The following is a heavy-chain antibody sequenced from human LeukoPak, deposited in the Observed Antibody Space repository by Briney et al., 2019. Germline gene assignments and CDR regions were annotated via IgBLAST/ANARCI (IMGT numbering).Heavy chain of an antibody. Sequence: GGSLRLSCAASGFTFDDYGMHWVRQAPGKGLEWVSGISWNSESIGYADSVEGRFTISRDNAKNSLYLQMNSLRAEDTALYYCAKAPRGNDDYFDYWGQGTLVTVSS. CDR2: ISWNSESI. D-gene: IGHD3-16*01. CDR3: AKAPRGNDDYFDY. CDR1: GFTFDDYG. J-gene: IGHJ4*02. V-gene: IGHV3-9*01.